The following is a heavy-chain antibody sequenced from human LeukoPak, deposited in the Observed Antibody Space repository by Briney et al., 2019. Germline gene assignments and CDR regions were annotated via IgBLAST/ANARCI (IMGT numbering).Heavy chain of an antibody. V-gene: IGHV1-18*01. J-gene: IGHJ4*02. CDR3: ARDLGYCSSTSCYVPFPFDY. D-gene: IGHD2-2*01. CDR1: GYTFTSYG. CDR2: ISAYNGNT. Sequence: ASVKVSCKASGYTFTSYGISWVRQAPGQGLEWMGWISAYNGNTNYAQKLQGRVTMTTDTSTSTAYMELRSLRSDDTAVYYCARDLGYCSSTSCYVPFPFDYWGQGTLVTVSS.